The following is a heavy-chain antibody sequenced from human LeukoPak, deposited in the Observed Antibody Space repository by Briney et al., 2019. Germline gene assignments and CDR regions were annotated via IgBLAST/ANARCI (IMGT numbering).Heavy chain of an antibody. CDR1: GVSISSYY. CDR3: ARESSSWPGWFDP. CDR2: IYYSGST. Sequence: SETLSLTCTVSGVSISSYYWSWMRQPPGKGLEWIGYIYYSGSTNYNPSLKSRVTISVDTSKNQFSLKLSSVTAADTAVYYCARESSSWPGWFDPWGQGTLVTVSS. D-gene: IGHD6-13*01. V-gene: IGHV4-59*01. J-gene: IGHJ5*02.